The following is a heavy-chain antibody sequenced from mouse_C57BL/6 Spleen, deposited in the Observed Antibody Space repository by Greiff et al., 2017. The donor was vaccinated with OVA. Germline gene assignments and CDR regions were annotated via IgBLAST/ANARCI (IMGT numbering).Heavy chain of an antibody. Sequence: EVQLVESGGGLVKPGGSLKLSCAASGFTFSSYAMSWVRQTPEKRLEWVATISAGGSYTYYPDNVKGRFTISRDNAKNNLYLQMSHLKSEDTAMYYCAREDSSGYGFAYWGQGTLVTVSA. CDR3: AREDSSGYGFAY. CDR2: ISAGGSYT. V-gene: IGHV5-4*01. CDR1: GFTFSSYA. J-gene: IGHJ3*01. D-gene: IGHD3-2*02.